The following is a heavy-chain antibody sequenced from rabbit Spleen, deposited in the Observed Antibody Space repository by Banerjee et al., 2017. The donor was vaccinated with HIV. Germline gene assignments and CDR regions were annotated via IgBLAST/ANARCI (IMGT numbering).Heavy chain of an antibody. Sequence: QSLEESGGDMVKPGASLTLTCTASGFSFSSSYYICWVRQAPGKGLEWIGCIYPDGSGSTAYASWAKGRFIMSRTSSTTVTLQMTSLPAADTATYFCARDRPGSDNFDLWGPGTLVTVS. CDR2: IYPDGSGST. CDR1: GFSFSSSYY. V-gene: IGHV1S40*01. CDR3: ARDRPGSDNFDL. D-gene: IGHD3-1*01. J-gene: IGHJ4*01.